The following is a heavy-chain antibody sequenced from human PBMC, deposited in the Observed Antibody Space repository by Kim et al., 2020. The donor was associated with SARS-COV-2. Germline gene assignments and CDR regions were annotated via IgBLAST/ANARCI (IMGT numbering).Heavy chain of an antibody. Sequence: SETLSLTCAVYGGSFSNYYWSWIRQSPGKGLEWLGEINQSGVTKYNPSLKSRLTMSEDTSKNQFSLKLMYVTVADTAIYYCARGFKARRNVVVVASSPPRFYFWGQGILVTVSS. D-gene: IGHD2-15*01. V-gene: IGHV4-34*01. CDR2: INQSGVT. CDR3: ARGFKARRNVVVVASSPPRFYF. CDR1: GGSFSNYY. J-gene: IGHJ4*02.